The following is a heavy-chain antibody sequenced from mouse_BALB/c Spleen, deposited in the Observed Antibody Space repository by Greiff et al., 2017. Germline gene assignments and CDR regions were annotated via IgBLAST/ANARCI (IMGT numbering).Heavy chain of an antibody. Sequence: EVKLVESGAELVKPGASVKLSCTASGFNIKDTYMHWVKQRPEQGLEWIGRIDPANGNTKYDPKFQGKATITADTSSNTAYLQLSSLTSEDTAVYYCARRALLRLPIYWGQGTTLTVSS. J-gene: IGHJ2*01. CDR2: IDPANGNT. CDR3: ARRALLRLPIY. V-gene: IGHV14-3*02. CDR1: GFNIKDTY. D-gene: IGHD1-2*01.